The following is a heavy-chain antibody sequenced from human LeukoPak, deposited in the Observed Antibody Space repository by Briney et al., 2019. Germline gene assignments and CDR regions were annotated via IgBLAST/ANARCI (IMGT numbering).Heavy chain of an antibody. CDR3: ARSLGYCSSTSCYELDY. V-gene: IGHV4-34*01. CDR2: INHSGST. J-gene: IGHJ4*02. CDR1: GGSFSGYY. Sequence: SETLSLTCAVYGGSFSGYYWSWIRQPPGKGLEWIGEINHSGSTNYNPSLKSRVTISVDTSKNQFSLKLSSVTAADTAVYYCARSLGYCSSTSCYELDYWGQGTLVTVSS. D-gene: IGHD2-2*01.